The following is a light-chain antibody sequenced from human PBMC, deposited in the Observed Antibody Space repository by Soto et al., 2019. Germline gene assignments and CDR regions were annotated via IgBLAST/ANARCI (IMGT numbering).Light chain of an antibody. CDR1: QGISNY. Sequence: DIQMTQSPSSLSASVGDRVTITCRASQGISNYVAWYQQKPGKVPTLLIYEASTLQSGVPSRFSGRGSGTDFTLTISSLQPEDVATYFCQNYNSATYAFGQGTKLEIK. CDR2: EAS. CDR3: QNYNSATYA. J-gene: IGKJ2*01. V-gene: IGKV1-27*01.